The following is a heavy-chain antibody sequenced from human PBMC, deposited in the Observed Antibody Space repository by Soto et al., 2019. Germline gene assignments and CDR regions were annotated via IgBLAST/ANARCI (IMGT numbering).Heavy chain of an antibody. D-gene: IGHD3-22*01. J-gene: IGHJ5*02. V-gene: IGHV4-34*01. CDR2: INHSGST. Sequence: PSETLSLTXAVYGGSFSGYYWSWIRQPPGKGLEWIGEINHSGSTNYNPSLKSRVTISVDTSKNQFSLKLSSVTAADTAVYYCARGPITTNPRFDPWGQGTLVTVSS. CDR3: ARGPITTNPRFDP. CDR1: GGSFSGYY.